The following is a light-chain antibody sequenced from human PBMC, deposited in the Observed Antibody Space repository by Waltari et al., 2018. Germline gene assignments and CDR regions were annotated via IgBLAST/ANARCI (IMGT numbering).Light chain of an antibody. CDR1: SSNIGRNY. J-gene: IGLJ3*02. CDR3: AVWDDVLSSWV. CDR2: KND. V-gene: IGLV1-47*01. Sequence: QSALTQPPSASGTPGQGVTIYCSGSSSNIGRNYVYWYQQVSGVAPKLLMFKNDPRPSGCPDGFAGSRSGASASLAISGLRSEDEGDYSCAVWDDVLSSWVFGGGTKLTVL.